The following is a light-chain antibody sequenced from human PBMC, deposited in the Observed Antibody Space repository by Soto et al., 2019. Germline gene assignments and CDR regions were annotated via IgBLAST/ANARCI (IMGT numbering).Light chain of an antibody. CDR1: QTVSRSY. CDR2: DAS. V-gene: IGKV3-20*01. Sequence: EIVLTQSPGTLSLSPGQRATLSCRASQTVSRSYLAWYQQTPGQAPRLLIYDASRRATGIPDRFSGGGSGTDFPLTISRLEPEDFAVYYCQQFVESPYTFGQGTKLEIK. CDR3: QQFVESPYT. J-gene: IGKJ2*01.